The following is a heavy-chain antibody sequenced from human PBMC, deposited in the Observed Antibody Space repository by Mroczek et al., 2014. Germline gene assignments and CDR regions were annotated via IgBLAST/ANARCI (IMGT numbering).Heavy chain of an antibody. J-gene: IGHJ5*02. V-gene: IGHV4-39*01. Sequence: QVQLQESGPGLVKPSETLSLTCTVSGGSISSSSYYWGWIRQPPGKGLEWIGSIYYSGSTYYNPSLKSRVTISVDTSKNQFSLKLSSVTAADTAVYYCARVGGMVRGTKKAWGQGTLVTVSS. CDR3: ARVGGMVRGTKKA. CDR2: IYYSGST. CDR1: GGSISSSSYY. D-gene: IGHD3-10*01.